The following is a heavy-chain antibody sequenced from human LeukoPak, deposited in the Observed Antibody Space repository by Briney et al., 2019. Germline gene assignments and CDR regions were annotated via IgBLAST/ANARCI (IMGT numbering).Heavy chain of an antibody. CDR3: ARWGHFDTSGYFVVDY. D-gene: IGHD3-22*01. V-gene: IGHV4-59*01. CDR2: IHYSGST. J-gene: IGHJ4*02. Sequence: PSETLSLTCSISDGSISSYYWNWIRQSPGKGLEWIGHIHYSGSTRYNPSLQSRVSISIDTSKNHFSLKLRSVTAVDTAVYYCARWGHFDTSGYFVVDYWGQGTLVIVSS. CDR1: DGSISSYY.